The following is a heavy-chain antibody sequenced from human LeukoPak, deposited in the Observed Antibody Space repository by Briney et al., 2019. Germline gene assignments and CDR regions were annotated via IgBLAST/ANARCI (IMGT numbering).Heavy chain of an antibody. D-gene: IGHD6-19*01. Sequence: GGSLRLSCAASGFTFDDYAMHWVRQAPGKGLEWVSAISGSGGSTYYADSVKGRFTISRDNSKNTLYLQMNSLRAEDTAVYYCAKVAVAGTVGNFDYWGQGTLVTVSS. CDR3: AKVAVAGTVGNFDY. V-gene: IGHV3-23*01. CDR2: ISGSGGST. CDR1: GFTFDDYA. J-gene: IGHJ4*02.